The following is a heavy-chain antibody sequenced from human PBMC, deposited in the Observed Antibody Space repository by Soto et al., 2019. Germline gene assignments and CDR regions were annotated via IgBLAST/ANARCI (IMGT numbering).Heavy chain of an antibody. V-gene: IGHV3-21*01. CDR2: ISSRSSYI. CDR1: GFTFSSYS. CDR3: ARDYGDYGLGFDY. J-gene: IGHJ4*02. Sequence: EVQLVESGGGLVKPGGSLRLSCAASGFTFSSYSMNWVRQAPGKGLEWVSSISSRSSYIYYADSVKGRFTISRDNAKNSLYLQMNSLRAEDTAVYYCARDYGDYGLGFDYWGQGTLVTVSS. D-gene: IGHD4-17*01.